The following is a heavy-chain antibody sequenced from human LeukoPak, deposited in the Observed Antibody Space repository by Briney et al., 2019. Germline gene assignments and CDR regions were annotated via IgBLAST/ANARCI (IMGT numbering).Heavy chain of an antibody. J-gene: IGHJ6*03. D-gene: IGHD3-16*01. V-gene: IGHV4-31*03. CDR2: IYYSGST. CDR3: ARILGMGVKSYYYYMDV. CDR1: GGSISSGGYY. Sequence: SETLSLTCTVSGGSISSGGYYWSWIRQHPGKGLEWIGYIYYSGSTYYNPSLKSRVTISVDTSKNQFSLKLSSVTAADTAVYYCARILGMGVKSYYYYMDVWGKGTTVSVSS.